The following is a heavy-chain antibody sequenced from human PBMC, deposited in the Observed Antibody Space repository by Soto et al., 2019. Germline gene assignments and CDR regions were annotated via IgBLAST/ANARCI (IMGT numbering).Heavy chain of an antibody. CDR2: IIPIFGTA. J-gene: IGHJ6*02. Sequence: SVKVSCKASGGTFSSYAISWVRQAPGQGLEWMGGIIPIFGTANYAQKFQGRVTITADESTSTAYMELSSLRSEDTAVYYCATGRVNYDFWSGYYVYYYYGMDVWGQGTTVTV. CDR3: ATGRVNYDFWSGYYVYYYYGMDV. V-gene: IGHV1-69*13. CDR1: GGTFSSYA. D-gene: IGHD3-3*01.